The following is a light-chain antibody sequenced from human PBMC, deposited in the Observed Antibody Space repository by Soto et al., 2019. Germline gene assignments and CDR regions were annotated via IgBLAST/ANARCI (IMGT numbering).Light chain of an antibody. J-gene: IGLJ1*01. CDR2: YNN. CDR3: AALDDTLKRVV. CDR1: NSNIASNT. V-gene: IGLV1-44*01. Sequence: QSVLTQPPSASETPGQTVSISCSGSNSNIASNTVNWYQHLPGTAPKLLIYYNNQRPSGVPDRFSGSKSGTSASLAISGLQSEDESDYYCAALDDTLKRVVFGTGTKVTVL.